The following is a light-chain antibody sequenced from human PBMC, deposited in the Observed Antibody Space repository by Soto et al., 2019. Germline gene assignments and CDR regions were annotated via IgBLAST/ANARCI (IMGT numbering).Light chain of an antibody. Sequence: EIVLTQSPGTLSLSPGERATLSCRASQSVSSSYLAWYQQRPGQAPRLLIYGASGRATGVPDRFSGGGSGTDFTLTISRLEPEDFAVYYCQRYGSSPPITCGQGTRLEIK. CDR3: QRYGSSPPIT. CDR1: QSVSSSY. V-gene: IGKV3-20*01. J-gene: IGKJ5*01. CDR2: GAS.